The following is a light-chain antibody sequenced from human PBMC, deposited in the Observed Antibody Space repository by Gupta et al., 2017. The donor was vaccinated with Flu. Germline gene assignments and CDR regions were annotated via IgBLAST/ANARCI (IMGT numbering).Light chain of an antibody. CDR1: QSIRNF. V-gene: IGKV3-11*01. CDR2: DVF. CDR3: QLSYA. Sequence: EVVLTQSPATLSLSPGERATLSCRASQSIRNFLAWYQQRPGQAPRLLIYDVFNRATGIPARFSGTGSGTDFTRTISSVEPEDVAVYYCQLSYAFGGGTKVEIK. J-gene: IGKJ4*01.